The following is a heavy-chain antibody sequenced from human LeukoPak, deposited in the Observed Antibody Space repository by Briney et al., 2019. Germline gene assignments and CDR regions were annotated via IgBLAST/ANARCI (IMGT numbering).Heavy chain of an antibody. D-gene: IGHD3-3*01. CDR3: ARERGCWSGYPYFDY. J-gene: IGHJ4*02. V-gene: IGHV4-30-4*01. Sequence: SETLSLTCTVSGGSISSGDYYWSWIRQPPGKGLEWIGYIYYSGSTYYNPSLESRVTISVDTSKNQFSLKQSSVTAADTAVYYCARERGCWSGYPYFDYWGQGTLVTVSS. CDR1: GGSISSGDYY. CDR2: IYYSGST.